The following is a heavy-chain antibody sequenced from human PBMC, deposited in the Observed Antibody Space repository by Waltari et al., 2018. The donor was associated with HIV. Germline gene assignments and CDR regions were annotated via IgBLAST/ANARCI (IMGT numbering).Heavy chain of an antibody. CDR1: GFPFSRYA. V-gene: IGHV3-30-3*01. Sequence: QDQLVESGGGVVQPGRSLRLSCAASGFPFSRYAMHWVRQAPGKGREGVAVMSFDGSSAYYANSVKGRFTISKDNPKNTLYLQMKSLITEDTAVYFCARDSLYSDSSGYYFRPFDMWGQGTMVTVSS. D-gene: IGHD3-22*01. J-gene: IGHJ3*02. CDR3: ARDSLYSDSSGYYFRPFDM. CDR2: MSFDGSSA.